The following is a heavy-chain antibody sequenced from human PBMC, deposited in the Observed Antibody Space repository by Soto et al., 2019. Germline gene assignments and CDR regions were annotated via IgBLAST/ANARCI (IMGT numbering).Heavy chain of an antibody. D-gene: IGHD6-19*01. CDR2: IYYSGST. CDR3: ARTTGYSSGWYLDY. CDR1: GGSISSSSYY. Sequence: NPSETLSLTCTVSGGSISSSSYYWGWIRQPPGKGLEWIGSIYYSGSTYYNPSLKSRVTISVDTSKNQFSLKLSSVTAADTAVYYCARTTGYSSGWYLDYWGQGTLVTVSS. V-gene: IGHV4-39*01. J-gene: IGHJ4*02.